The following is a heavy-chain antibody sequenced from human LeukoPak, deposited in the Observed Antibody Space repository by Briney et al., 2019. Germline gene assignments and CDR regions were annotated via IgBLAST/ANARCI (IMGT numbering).Heavy chain of an antibody. D-gene: IGHD3-22*01. CDR2: ISYDGSNK. V-gene: IGHV3-30*18. CDR1: GFTFSSYG. CDR3: AKVFALNYYDSSGYLDY. Sequence: GGSLRLSCAASGFTFSSYGMHWVRQAPGKGLEWVAVISYDGSNKYYADPVKGRITISRDNSKNTLYLQMNSLRAEDTAVYYCAKVFALNYYDSSGYLDYWGQGTLVTVSS. J-gene: IGHJ4*02.